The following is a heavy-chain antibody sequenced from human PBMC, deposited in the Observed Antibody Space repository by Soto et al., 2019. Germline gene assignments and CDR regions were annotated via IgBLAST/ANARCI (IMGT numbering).Heavy chain of an antibody. CDR3: AKDSRRGSYGSDAFDV. D-gene: IGHD5-18*01. V-gene: IGHV3-30*18. Sequence: QVQLVESGGGVVQPGMSLRLSCGASRLTFSSYGMHWVRQAPGKGLEWVALISYDESKKYYADSVKGRFTISRDNSKNSLYVQMDRLRAEDAAVYYCAKDSRRGSYGSDAFDVWGQGTMVTVSS. CDR1: RLTFSSYG. CDR2: ISYDESKK. J-gene: IGHJ3*01.